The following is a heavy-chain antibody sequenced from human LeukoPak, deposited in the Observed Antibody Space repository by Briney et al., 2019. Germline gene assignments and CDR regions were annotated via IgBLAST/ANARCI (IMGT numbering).Heavy chain of an antibody. Sequence: ASVKASCKASGYTFTNYGISWVRQAPGQGLEWLGSISAYKGNTNYAQKLQGRVTMTTDTSTSTVSMELRSLRSDDTAVYYCARVMASAGFYIDYWGQGTLVTVSS. CDR3: ARVMASAGFYIDY. J-gene: IGHJ4*02. CDR2: ISAYKGNT. D-gene: IGHD6-13*01. V-gene: IGHV1-18*01. CDR1: GYTFTNYG.